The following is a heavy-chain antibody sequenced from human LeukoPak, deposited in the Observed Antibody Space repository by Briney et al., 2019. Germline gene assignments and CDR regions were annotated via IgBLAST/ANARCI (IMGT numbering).Heavy chain of an antibody. CDR1: GFTVSSNY. Sequence: PGGSLRLSCAASGFTVSSNYMSWVRQAPGKGLEWGSVIYSGGSTYYADSVKGRFTISRDNSKNTLYLQVNSLRAEDTAVYYCARASALGTVTPYYGMDVWGQGTTVTVSS. D-gene: IGHD4-17*01. J-gene: IGHJ6*02. V-gene: IGHV3-53*01. CDR3: ARASALGTVTPYYGMDV. CDR2: IYSGGST.